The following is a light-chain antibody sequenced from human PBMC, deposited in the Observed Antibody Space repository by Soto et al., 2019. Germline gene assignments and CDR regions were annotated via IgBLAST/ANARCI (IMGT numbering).Light chain of an antibody. J-gene: IGLJ3*02. CDR1: SSNIGTYS. CDR2: SDN. V-gene: IGLV1-44*01. Sequence: QSVLTQPPSASGTPGQRVTISCSGRSSNIGTYSVNWYQQVPGMAPRLLIYSDNQRPSGVPDRFSGSKSGTSVSLAISGLQSEDEADYYWAAWDDSLNAVMFGGGTKLTVL. CDR3: AAWDDSLNAVM.